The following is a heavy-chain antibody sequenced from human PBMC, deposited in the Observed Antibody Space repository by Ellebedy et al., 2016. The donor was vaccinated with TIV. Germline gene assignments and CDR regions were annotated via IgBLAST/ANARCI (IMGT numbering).Heavy chain of an antibody. J-gene: IGHJ5*02. CDR2: IYTNGDT. Sequence: MPSETLSLTCNITGGSIGRHYWSWVRQTAGKGLEWIGRIYTNGDTNYNPSLKSRLTVSLDKSKNQFSLNLNSVTAADTAVYYCTRSSGGSASAFDPWGQGILVSVSS. V-gene: IGHV4-4*07. CDR1: GGSIGRHY. CDR3: TRSSGGSASAFDP. D-gene: IGHD2-15*01.